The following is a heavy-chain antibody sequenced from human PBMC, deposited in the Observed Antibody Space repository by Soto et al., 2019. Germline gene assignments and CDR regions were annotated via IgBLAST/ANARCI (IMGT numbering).Heavy chain of an antibody. CDR1: GVSISSSNW. J-gene: IGHJ4*02. V-gene: IGHV4-4*02. CDR3: ARGLSTLSPLDY. Sequence: LETLPLTCTVSGVSISSSNWLIWVRQPPGKGLEWIGEIYHSGSTNYNPSLKSRVTISVDKSKNQFSLKLSSVTAADTAVYYCARGLSTLSPLDYWGQGTLVTVSS. CDR2: IYHSGST. D-gene: IGHD3-16*02.